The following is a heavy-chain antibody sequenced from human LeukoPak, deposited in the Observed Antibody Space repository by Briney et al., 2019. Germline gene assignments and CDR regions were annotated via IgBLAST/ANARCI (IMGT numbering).Heavy chain of an antibody. CDR1: GYTFTELS. CDR3: AADILTAYQKNDY. CDR2: FDPEEGKP. D-gene: IGHD3-9*01. J-gene: IGHJ4*02. Sequence: ASVKVSCKVSGYTFTELSMHWVRQTPGKGLEWMGGFDPEEGKPIYPQKFQGRVTMTEDTSTDTAYMELSGLRFEDTAMYYCAADILTAYQKNDYWGQGTLVTVSS. V-gene: IGHV1-24*01.